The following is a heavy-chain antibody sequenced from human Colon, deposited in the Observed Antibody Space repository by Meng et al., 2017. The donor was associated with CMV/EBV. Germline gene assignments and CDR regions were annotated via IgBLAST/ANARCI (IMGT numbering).Heavy chain of an antibody. CDR1: GYTFTNLG. CDR3: ARELARGGY. CDR2: SSPYNEDT. Sequence: QVPRVESGTDVKKPRASVKVSCKTSGYTFTNLGISWVRQAPEQRLEMMAYSSPYNEDTNYAQRFKCRVALTTDTSKSTVYMELGNLTSDDSAMYYCARELARGGYWGQGTLVTVSS. J-gene: IGHJ4*02. V-gene: IGHV1-18*01.